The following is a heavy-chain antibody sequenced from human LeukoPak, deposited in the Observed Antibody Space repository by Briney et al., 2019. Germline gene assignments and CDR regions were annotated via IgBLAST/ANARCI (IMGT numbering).Heavy chain of an antibody. CDR2: IIPIFGTA. D-gene: IGHD3-10*01. CDR3: ASRYYGSGSYYNVRGTYYYYMDV. J-gene: IGHJ6*03. V-gene: IGHV1-69*05. Sequence: GASVKVSCKASGGTFSSYAISWVRQAPGQGLEWMGGIIPIFGTANYAQKFQGRVTITTHESTSTAYMELSSLRSEDTAVYYCASRYYGSGSYYNVRGTYYYYMDVWGKGTTVTVSS. CDR1: GGTFSSYA.